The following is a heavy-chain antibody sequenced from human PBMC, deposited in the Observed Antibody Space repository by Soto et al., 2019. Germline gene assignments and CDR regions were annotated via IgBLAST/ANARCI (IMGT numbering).Heavy chain of an antibody. CDR3: ARGRAAIDY. J-gene: IGHJ4*02. V-gene: IGHV3-33*01. CDR2: IWYDGSNK. D-gene: IGHD6-25*01. Sequence: QVQLVESGGGVVQPGRSLRLSCAASGFTFSSYGMHWVRQAPGKGLEWVAVIWYDGSNKYYADSVKGRFTISRDNSKNTLYLQMNSLRDEDTAVYYCARGRAAIDYWGQGTLVTVSS. CDR1: GFTFSSYG.